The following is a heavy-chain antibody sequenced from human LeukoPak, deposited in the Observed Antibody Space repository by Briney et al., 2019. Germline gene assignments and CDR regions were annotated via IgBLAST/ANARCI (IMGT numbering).Heavy chain of an antibody. J-gene: IGHJ3*02. Sequence: ASVKVSCKASGDTFTSYSMSWVRQAPGQGLEWMGWINPICGATNYAQKFQGRVTITADTSTSTAYMELSRLRSEDTAVYYCASLGAAGLHTAFDTWGEGTMWTVSS. CDR2: INPICGAT. CDR3: ASLGAAGLHTAFDT. CDR1: GDTFTSYS. V-gene: IGHV1-2*02. D-gene: IGHD6-13*01.